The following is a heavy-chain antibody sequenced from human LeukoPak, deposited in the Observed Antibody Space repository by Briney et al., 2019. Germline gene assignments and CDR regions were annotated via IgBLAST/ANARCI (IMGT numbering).Heavy chain of an antibody. CDR1: GFSFTNYA. J-gene: IGHJ1*01. Sequence: GGSLKLSCTGSGFSFTNYAMHWVRQAPGEGLEWVAVISYDESKIYYADSVKGRFTISRDLSTNTLYLQMNSLTTEDTAMYFCARRPVAAEYFQHWGQGTLVTVSS. D-gene: IGHD6-25*01. CDR2: ISYDESKI. CDR3: ARRPVAAEYFQH. V-gene: IGHV3-30*03.